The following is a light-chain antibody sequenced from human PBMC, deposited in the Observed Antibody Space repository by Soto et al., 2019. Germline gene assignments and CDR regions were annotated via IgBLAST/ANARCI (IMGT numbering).Light chain of an antibody. V-gene: IGLV7-46*02. CDR3: LLSYDAGRSYV. CDR1: TGAGTSGHY. J-gene: IGLJ1*01. Sequence: QAVVTQEPSLTVSPGGTVTLTCGSSTGAGTSGHYPYWFQQKPGQAPRTLIYDTSNKHSWTPARFSGSLLGGKAALTLLGAQPEDEADYYCLLSYDAGRSYVFGTGTKLTVL. CDR2: DTS.